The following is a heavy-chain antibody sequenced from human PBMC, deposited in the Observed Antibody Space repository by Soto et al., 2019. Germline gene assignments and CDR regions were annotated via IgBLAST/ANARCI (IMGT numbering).Heavy chain of an antibody. CDR3: ATVGGDGMDV. D-gene: IGHD3-16*01. CDR2: IKSKTDGGTT. V-gene: IGHV3-15*01. CDR1: GFTFSNAW. J-gene: IGHJ6*02. Sequence: EVQLVESGGGLVKPGGSLRLSCAASGFTFSNAWMSWVRQAPGKGLEWVGRIKSKTDGGTTDYAAPVKGRFTISRDDSKHPLYVQMNSLKTEDTAVYNCATVGGDGMDVWGQGTTVTVSS.